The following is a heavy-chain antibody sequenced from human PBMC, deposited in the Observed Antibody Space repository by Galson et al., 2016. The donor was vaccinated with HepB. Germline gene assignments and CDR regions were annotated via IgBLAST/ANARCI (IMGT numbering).Heavy chain of an antibody. Sequence: SETLSLTCTVSGDSTSSGTFYWAWIRQPPGKGLEWIASVSYGGSTYYAPSLKSRVTISADMSNTHSFLHLVSVTAAGTAVYYCARHHHNPTFDYWGQGTLVTVSS. CDR2: VSYGGST. D-gene: IGHD1-1*01. CDR1: GDSTSSGTFY. J-gene: IGHJ4*02. V-gene: IGHV4-39*02. CDR3: ARHHHNPTFDY.